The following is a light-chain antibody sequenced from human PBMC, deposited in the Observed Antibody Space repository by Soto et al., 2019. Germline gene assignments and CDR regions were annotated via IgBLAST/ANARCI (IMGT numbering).Light chain of an antibody. CDR3: QQYNSWSPIT. J-gene: IGKJ5*01. Sequence: EIVLTQSPGTLSLSPGERATLSCRASQSVSSSYLAWYQQKPGQAPRLLIYGASTRATGIPARFSGSGSGTEFILTISSLQSEDFAVYYCQQYNSWSPITFGQGTRLEIK. CDR1: QSVSSSY. V-gene: IGKV3-15*01. CDR2: GAS.